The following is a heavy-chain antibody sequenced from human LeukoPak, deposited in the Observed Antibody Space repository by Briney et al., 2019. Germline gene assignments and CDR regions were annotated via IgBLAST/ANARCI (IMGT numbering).Heavy chain of an antibody. CDR1: GFTFSTYW. Sequence: GGSLRLSCAASGFTFSTYWMGWVRQAPGKGLEWVAKIKPDGSEKDHVDSVKGRFTISRDNAKNSLYLQLNSLRAEDTAVYYCAKRVAYSSSWPHFDFWGQGTLVTVSS. D-gene: IGHD6-13*01. CDR3: AKRVAYSSSWPHFDF. J-gene: IGHJ4*02. V-gene: IGHV3-7*01. CDR2: IKPDGSEK.